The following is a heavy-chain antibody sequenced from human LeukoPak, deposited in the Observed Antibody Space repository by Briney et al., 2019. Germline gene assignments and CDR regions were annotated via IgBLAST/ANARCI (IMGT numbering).Heavy chain of an antibody. CDR1: GFTFDNNC. J-gene: IGHJ4*02. Sequence: GGSLRLSCAASGFTFDNNCMNWLRQAPGKGLEWVASIKQDGSEIYYVGSVKGRFTISRDNAKNSLYLQMNSLRAEDTALYYCAKAGRTDSCYSHLDSWGQGTLVTVSS. V-gene: IGHV3-7*01. D-gene: IGHD2-15*01. CDR3: AKAGRTDSCYSHLDS. CDR2: IKQDGSEI.